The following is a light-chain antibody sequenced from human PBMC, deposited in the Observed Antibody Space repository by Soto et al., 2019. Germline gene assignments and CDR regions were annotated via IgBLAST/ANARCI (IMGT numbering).Light chain of an antibody. CDR3: QQDNSYPWT. CDR1: QGIRND. V-gene: IGKV1-17*01. J-gene: IGKJ1*01. CDR2: AAS. Sequence: DIQMTQSPSSLSASVGDRVTITCRASQGIRNDLGWYQQKPGKAPKRLIYAASSLQSGVPSRVSGCRSGTEFTFTNSSLHDENVATFYCQQDNSYPWTLGQGTKVEIK.